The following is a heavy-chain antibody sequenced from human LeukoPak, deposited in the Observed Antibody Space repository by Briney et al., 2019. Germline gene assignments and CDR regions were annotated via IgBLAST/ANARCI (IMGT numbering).Heavy chain of an antibody. V-gene: IGHV1-46*01. CDR2: ISPTGDSI. CDR3: AGGSVTTDASFDY. CDR1: GYTFTNSY. Sequence: ASVKVSCKASGYTFTNSYIHWVRQAPGQGLEWMGKISPTGDSISYARRFQGRITLTTDTSTITLYMELSNLRSEDTSVYYCAGGSVTTDASFDYWGQGTLVTVSS. J-gene: IGHJ4*02. D-gene: IGHD4-17*01.